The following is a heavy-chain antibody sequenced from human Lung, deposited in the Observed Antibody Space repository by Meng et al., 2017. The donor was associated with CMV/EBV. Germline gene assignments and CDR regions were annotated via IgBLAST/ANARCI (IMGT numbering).Heavy chain of an antibody. V-gene: IGHV1-46*01. CDR3: ARDRERGYSYGMIDY. CDR1: GYTFTSYY. J-gene: IGHJ4*02. CDR2: INPSGGST. D-gene: IGHD5-18*01. Sequence: ASVKVSCKASGYTFTSYYMHWARQAPGQGLEWMGIINPSGGSTSYAQKFQGRVTMTRDTSTSTVYMELSSLRSEDTAVNYCARDRERGYSYGMIDYWGQGTLVTVSS.